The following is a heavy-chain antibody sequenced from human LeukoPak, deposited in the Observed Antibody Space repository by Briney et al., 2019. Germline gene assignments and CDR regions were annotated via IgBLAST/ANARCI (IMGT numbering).Heavy chain of an antibody. J-gene: IGHJ4*02. V-gene: IGHV3-48*03. D-gene: IGHD6-13*01. Sequence: PGGSLRLSCAASGFTFSSYEMHWVRQAPGKGLEWVSYITSSGSTMYCADSVKGRFTISRDNAKNSLYLQMSSPRAEDTAVYYCATLRPRQQLVVDHWGQGTLVTVSS. CDR3: ATLRPRQQLVVDH. CDR1: GFTFSSYE. CDR2: ITSSGSTM.